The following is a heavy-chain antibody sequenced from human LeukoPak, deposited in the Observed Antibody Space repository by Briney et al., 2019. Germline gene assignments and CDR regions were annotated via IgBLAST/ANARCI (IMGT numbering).Heavy chain of an antibody. J-gene: IGHJ3*02. CDR1: GHTLTGLA. Sequence: ASVTVSCKVSGHTLTGLAMHWVRQATGQGLEWMGGSDPEDGETIYAQKFKGRVTMTEDTATDTAYMELRSLRSEDTAVYYCAYRPPGDESFDIWGQGTLVTVSS. CDR3: AYRPPGDESFDI. CDR2: SDPEDGET. V-gene: IGHV1-24*01. D-gene: IGHD3-16*01.